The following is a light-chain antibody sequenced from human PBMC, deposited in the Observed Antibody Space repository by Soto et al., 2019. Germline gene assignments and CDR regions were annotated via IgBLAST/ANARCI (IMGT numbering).Light chain of an antibody. CDR3: QQRSNWPRT. Sequence: EIVLTQSRATLSLSPGERATLSCRASQSFSSYLAWYQQKPGQAPRLLIYDASNRATGIPARFSGSGSGTDFTLTISSLEPEDFAVYYCQQRSNWPRTFGQGTKVDI. V-gene: IGKV3-11*01. CDR1: QSFSSY. J-gene: IGKJ1*01. CDR2: DAS.